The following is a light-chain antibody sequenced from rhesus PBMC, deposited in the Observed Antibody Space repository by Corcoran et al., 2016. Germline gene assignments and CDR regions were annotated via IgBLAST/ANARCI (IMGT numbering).Light chain of an antibody. J-gene: IGKJ1*01. V-gene: IGKV3-24*01. CDR2: GAS. CDR3: LQHSNWPRT. CDR1: QSVSSS. Sequence: EIVMTQSPATLSLSPGERATLSCRASQSVSSSLGWYQQKPGQAPRLLIYGASSRATGIPDRFSGSGSWTDFLLTISSLEPEDVAVYYCLQHSNWPRTFGQGTKVEIK.